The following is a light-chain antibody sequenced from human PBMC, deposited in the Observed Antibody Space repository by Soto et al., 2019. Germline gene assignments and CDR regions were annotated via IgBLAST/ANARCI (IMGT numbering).Light chain of an antibody. J-gene: IGLJ3*02. CDR2: STS. CDR1: TGTVTSSFY. V-gene: IGLV7-43*01. Sequence: QTVVTQEPSLTVSPGGTVTLTCASSTGTVTSSFYPNWFQQKPGQPPRSLIYSTSNKYSWTPARFSGSLLGGKAALTLSDVQPEDEADYYCQLYFGATRVFGGGTKLPS. CDR3: QLYFGATRV.